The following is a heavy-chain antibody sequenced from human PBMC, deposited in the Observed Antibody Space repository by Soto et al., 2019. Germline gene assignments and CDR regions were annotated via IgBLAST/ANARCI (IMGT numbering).Heavy chain of an antibody. CDR2: INPNSGGT. CDR3: GRGAIAGTMDV. Sequence: GASVKVSCKASGYTFTGYYIHWVRQAPGQGLEWMGWINPNSGGTRYAEKFQGRVTMTTDTSISTAYMDLSRLRSDDTAVYYCGRGAIAGTMDVWGQGTTVTVSS. CDR1: GYTFTGYY. J-gene: IGHJ6*02. D-gene: IGHD1-1*01. V-gene: IGHV1-2*02.